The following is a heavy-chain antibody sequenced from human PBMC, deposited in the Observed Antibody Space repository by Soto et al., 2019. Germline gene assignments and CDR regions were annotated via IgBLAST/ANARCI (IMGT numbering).Heavy chain of an antibody. CDR2: INPSGGST. CDR3: ARDMATTVTTLSYTMDV. V-gene: IGHV1-46*01. J-gene: IGHJ6*02. Sequence: ASVKVSCKASGYTFTSYYMHWVRQAPGQGLEWMGIINPSGGSTSYAQKFQGRVTMTRYTSTSTVYMELSSLRSEDTAVYYCARDMATTVTTLSYTMDVWGQGTTVTVSS. CDR1: GYTFTSYY. D-gene: IGHD4-17*01.